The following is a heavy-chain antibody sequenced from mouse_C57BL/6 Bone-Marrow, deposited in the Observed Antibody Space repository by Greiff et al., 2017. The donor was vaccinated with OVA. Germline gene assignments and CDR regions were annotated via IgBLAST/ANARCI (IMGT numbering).Heavy chain of an antibody. CDR3: ASYYFGSSNHFDD. Sequence: QVQLQQSGPELVKPGASVTISCTASGYAFSSSWMNWVKQRPGKGLEWIGWIYPGDGDTNYNGKLKGKATLTAANAYSTVFLQLSSLTSEDSAVYFCASYYFGSSNHFDDWGQGTTLTVSS. CDR1: GYAFSSSW. D-gene: IGHD1-1*01. V-gene: IGHV1-82*01. J-gene: IGHJ2*01. CDR2: IYPGDGDT.